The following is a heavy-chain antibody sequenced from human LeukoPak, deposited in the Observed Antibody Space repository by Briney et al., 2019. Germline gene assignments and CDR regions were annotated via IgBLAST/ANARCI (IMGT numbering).Heavy chain of an antibody. V-gene: IGHV3-30*02. CDR3: ARGSSEYSYNYPHFDY. CDR2: IRYDGSNK. Sequence: GGSLRLSCAASGFTFSSYGMHWVRQAPGKGLEWVAFIRYDGSNKYYADSVKGRFTVSRDNSKNTLYLHINSLTTEDTAVYYCARGSSEYSYNYPHFDYWGQETLVTVSS. J-gene: IGHJ4*02. D-gene: IGHD3-16*01. CDR1: GFTFSSYG.